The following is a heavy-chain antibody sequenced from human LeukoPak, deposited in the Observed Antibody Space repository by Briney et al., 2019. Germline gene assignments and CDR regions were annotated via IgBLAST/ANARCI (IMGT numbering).Heavy chain of an antibody. CDR1: GGSISSSSYY. V-gene: IGHV4-39*01. Sequence: SETLSLTCTVSGGSISSSSYYWGWIRQPPGKGLEWIGSIYYSGSTYYNPSLKSRVTISVDTSKNQFSLKLSSVTAADTAVYYCARQEGYYYDSSGSFDPWGQGTLVTASS. J-gene: IGHJ5*02. CDR2: IYYSGST. CDR3: ARQEGYYYDSSGSFDP. D-gene: IGHD3-22*01.